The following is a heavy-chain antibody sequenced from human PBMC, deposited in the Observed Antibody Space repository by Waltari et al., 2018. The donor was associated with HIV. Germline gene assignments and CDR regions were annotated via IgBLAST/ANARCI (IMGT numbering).Heavy chain of an antibody. CDR3: ARGEDVSLPHLTPGFRLEF. D-gene: IGHD1-26*01. V-gene: IGHV1-2*06. CDR1: GDRFTTYF. Sequence: QTLLLQSASQVKTPGASVTPSCKVSGDRFTTYFLYWLPPAPGQGFEWLGRINPDSGDTTYSQTFQTRVTMTRDTSSASTYMEVTRLTSADTAIYYCARGEDVSLPHLTPGFRLEFWGHGTLVTVSS. CDR2: INPDSGDT. J-gene: IGHJ4*01.